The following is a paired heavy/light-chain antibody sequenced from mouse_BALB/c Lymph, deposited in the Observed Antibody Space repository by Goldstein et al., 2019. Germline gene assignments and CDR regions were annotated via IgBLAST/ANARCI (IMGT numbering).Heavy chain of an antibody. CDR1: GFTFSSYT. CDR2: ISSGGSYT. J-gene: IGHJ3*01. Sequence: DVKLVESGGGLVKPGGSLKLSCAASGFTFSSYTMSWVRQTPEKRLEWVATISSGGSYTYYPDSVKGRFTISRDNAKNTLYLQMSSLKSEDTAMYYCTRDLWIWGQGTLVTVSA. CDR3: TRDLWI. D-gene: IGHD6-2*01. V-gene: IGHV5-6-4*01.
Light chain of an antibody. CDR1: TDIDDD. J-gene: IGKJ2*01. V-gene: IGKV17-127*01. CDR2: EGN. Sequence: ETTVTQSPASLSVATGEKVTIRCITSTDIDDDMNWYQQKPGEPPKLLISEGNTLRPGVPSRFSSSGYGTDFVFTIENTLSEDVADYYCLQSDNMPYTFGGGTKLEIK. CDR3: LQSDNMPYT.